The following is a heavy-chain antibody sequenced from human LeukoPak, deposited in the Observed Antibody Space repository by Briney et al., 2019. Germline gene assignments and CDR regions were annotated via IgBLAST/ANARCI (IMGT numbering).Heavy chain of an antibody. D-gene: IGHD3-10*01. Sequence: GASLKISCKGSGYSFTTYWIGWVRPMPGRGLEWMGIIYPGDSDTRYSPSFQGQVTISADESISTAYLQWSSLKASDTAMYYCVGGQFISLVRGVKYYFYGMDVWGQGTTVTVSS. CDR3: VGGQFISLVRGVKYYFYGMDV. CDR1: GYSFTTYW. CDR2: IYPGDSDT. V-gene: IGHV5-51*01. J-gene: IGHJ6*02.